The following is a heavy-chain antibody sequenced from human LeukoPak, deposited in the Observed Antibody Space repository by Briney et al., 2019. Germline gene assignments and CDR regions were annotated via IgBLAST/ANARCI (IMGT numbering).Heavy chain of an antibody. D-gene: IGHD6-13*01. J-gene: IGHJ6*02. CDR1: GFIFSSYG. CDR2: IRYDGSNK. Sequence: GGSLRLSCAASGFIFSSYGMHWVRQAPGKGLEWVAFIRYDGSNKYYADSVKGRFTISRDNSKNTLYLQMNSLRAEDTAVYYCAKSYYRGSSWYRRYYGMDVWGQGTTVTVSS. V-gene: IGHV3-30*02. CDR3: AKSYYRGSSWYRRYYGMDV.